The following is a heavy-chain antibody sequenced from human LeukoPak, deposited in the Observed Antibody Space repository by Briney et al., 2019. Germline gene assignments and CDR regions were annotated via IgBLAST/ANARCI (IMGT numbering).Heavy chain of an antibody. D-gene: IGHD5-12*01. CDR1: GGTFSSYA. CDR2: IIPIFGTA. Sequence: GASVKVSCTASGGTFSSYAISWVRQAPGQGLEWMGGIIPIFGTANYAQKFQGRVTITADESTSTAYMELSSLRSEDTAVYYCARVGDSGYDVDYFDYWGQGTLVTVSS. J-gene: IGHJ4*02. V-gene: IGHV1-69*13. CDR3: ARVGDSGYDVDYFDY.